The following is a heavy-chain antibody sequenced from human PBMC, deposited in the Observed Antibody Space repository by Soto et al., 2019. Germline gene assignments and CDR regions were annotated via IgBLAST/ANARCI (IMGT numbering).Heavy chain of an antibody. CDR1: GYTFTSYG. V-gene: IGHV1-18*01. Sequence: GASVKVSCKASGYTFTSYGISWVRQAPGQGLEWMGWISAYNGNTNYAQKLQGRVTMTTDTSTSTAYIELRSLRSDDTAVYYCARDAYCGGDCYSGSWFDPWGQGTLVTVSS. CDR3: ARDAYCGGDCYSGSWFDP. J-gene: IGHJ5*02. D-gene: IGHD2-21*02. CDR2: ISAYNGNT.